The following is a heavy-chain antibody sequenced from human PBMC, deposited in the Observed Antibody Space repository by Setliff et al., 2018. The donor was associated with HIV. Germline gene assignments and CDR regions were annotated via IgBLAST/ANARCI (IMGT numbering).Heavy chain of an antibody. Sequence: SSETLSLTCTVSSDSISPYYWSWIRQPPGRGLEWIGFIYYSGSTNYSPSLKSRVTISLDSSKDQFSLKLTSVTAADTALYYCARDVMEYFGNYFDYWGQGALVTVSS. CDR2: IYYSGST. CDR3: ARDVMEYFGNYFDY. CDR1: SDSISPYY. V-gene: IGHV4-59*12. J-gene: IGHJ4*02. D-gene: IGHD3-3*01.